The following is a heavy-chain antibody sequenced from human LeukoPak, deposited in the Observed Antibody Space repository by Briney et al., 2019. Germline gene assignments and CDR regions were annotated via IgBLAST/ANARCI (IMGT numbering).Heavy chain of an antibody. CDR2: IYYTGST. J-gene: IGHJ6*03. CDR3: ARDSLITGRTWRYYHMDV. Sequence: SETLPLTCAVSGGSISNYYWSWIRQPPGKGLEWIGHIYYTGSTNYNPSLENRVTISVDTSDNQFSLRLSSVTAADTAVYFCARDSLITGRTWRYYHMDVWGKGTTVIVSS. D-gene: IGHD1-20*01. CDR1: GGSISNYY. V-gene: IGHV4-59*12.